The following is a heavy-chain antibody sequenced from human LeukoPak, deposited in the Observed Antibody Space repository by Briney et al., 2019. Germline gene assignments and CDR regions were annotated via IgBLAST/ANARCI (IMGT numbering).Heavy chain of an antibody. CDR2: INWNGGST. J-gene: IGHJ4*02. CDR3: ARDKYDSSGYYDY. V-gene: IGHV3-20*04. D-gene: IGHD3-22*01. CDR1: GFTFADYG. Sequence: GGSLRLSRAASGFTFADYGMSWVRQAPGKGLEWVSGINWNGGSTGYADSVKGRFTISRDNAKNSLYLQMNSLRAEDTALYYCARDKYDSSGYYDYWGQGTLVTVSS.